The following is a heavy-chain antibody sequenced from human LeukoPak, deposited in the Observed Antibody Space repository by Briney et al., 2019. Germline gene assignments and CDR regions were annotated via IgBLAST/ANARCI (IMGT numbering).Heavy chain of an antibody. J-gene: IGHJ3*02. Sequence: SETLSLTCTVSGGSISSSSYYWGWIRQPPGKGLEWIGSIYYSGSTYYNPSLKSRVTISVDTSKNQFSLKLSSVTAADTAVYYCARTLFGITMIVDHDAFDIWGQGTMVAVSS. V-gene: IGHV4-39*01. CDR1: GGSISSSSYY. CDR2: IYYSGST. CDR3: ARTLFGITMIVDHDAFDI. D-gene: IGHD3-22*01.